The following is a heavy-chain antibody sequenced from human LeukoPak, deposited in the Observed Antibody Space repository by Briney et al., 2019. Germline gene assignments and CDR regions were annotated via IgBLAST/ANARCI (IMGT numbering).Heavy chain of an antibody. CDR2: ISGSGGST. CDR3: ARVQKGIAAAGTGGGWFDP. Sequence: GGSLGLSCAASGFTFSSYAMSWVRQAPGKGLEWVSAISGSGGSTYYADSVKGRFTISRDNSKNTLYLQMNSLRAEDTAVYYCARVQKGIAAAGTGGGWFDPWGQGTLVTVSA. D-gene: IGHD6-13*01. V-gene: IGHV3-23*01. CDR1: GFTFSSYA. J-gene: IGHJ5*02.